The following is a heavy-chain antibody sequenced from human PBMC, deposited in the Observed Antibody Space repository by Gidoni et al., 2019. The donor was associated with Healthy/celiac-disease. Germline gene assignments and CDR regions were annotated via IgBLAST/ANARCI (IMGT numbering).Heavy chain of an antibody. D-gene: IGHD2-15*01. V-gene: IGHV3-33*01. Sequence: QVQLVESGGGVVQPGWSLRLSCAASGFTFSSYGMHWVRQAPGKGLEWVAVIWYDGSNKYYADSVKGRFTISRDNSKNTLYLQMNSLRAEDTAVYYCARITPESYYYYMDVWGKGTTVTVSS. J-gene: IGHJ6*03. CDR3: ARITPESYYYYMDV. CDR1: GFTFSSYG. CDR2: IWYDGSNK.